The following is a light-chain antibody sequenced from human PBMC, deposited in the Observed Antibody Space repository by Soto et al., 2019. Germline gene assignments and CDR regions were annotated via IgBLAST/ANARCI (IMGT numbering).Light chain of an antibody. CDR1: QSVSNNY. Sequence: EIVLTQSPGTLSLSPGERATLSCRVSQSVSNNYLAWYQQKPGQAPSLLIFGASNRAPDIPDRFSGSGSGTDFTLTISRLEPEDFAVYFCQQYGSSVKTFGQGTKVDIK. CDR2: GAS. J-gene: IGKJ1*01. V-gene: IGKV3-20*01. CDR3: QQYGSSVKT.